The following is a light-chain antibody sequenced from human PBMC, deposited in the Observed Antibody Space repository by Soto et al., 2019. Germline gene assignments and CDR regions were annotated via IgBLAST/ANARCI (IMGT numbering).Light chain of an antibody. CDR1: QSISSN. CDR2: RTS. J-gene: IGKJ4*01. CDR3: QQYNNWPRAT. V-gene: IGKV3-15*01. Sequence: ETVMTQSPATLSVSPGERATLSCRASQSISSNLAWYQQKPGQAPRLLMFRTSTRATGVPARFSGSGSGTEFNITISRLQSEDFAVYYCQQYNNWPRATFGGGTKVEIK.